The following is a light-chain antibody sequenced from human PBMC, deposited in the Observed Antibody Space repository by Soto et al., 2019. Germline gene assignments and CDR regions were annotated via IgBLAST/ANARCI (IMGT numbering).Light chain of an antibody. CDR2: EVT. CDR1: SSDIGSYNL. Sequence: QSVLTQPASVSGSPGQSNTISCTGTSSDIGSYNLVSWYQHHPGKAPQLIIYEVTKRPSGVSGHFSGSKSGNTAYLTISGLQAEDEADYYCCSYARSNPFWVFGGGTELTVL. V-gene: IGLV2-23*02. CDR3: CSYARSNPFWV. J-gene: IGLJ3*02.